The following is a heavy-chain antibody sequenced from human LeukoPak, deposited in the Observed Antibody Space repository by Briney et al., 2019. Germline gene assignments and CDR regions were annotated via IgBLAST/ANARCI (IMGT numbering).Heavy chain of an antibody. CDR1: GGSISSYY. CDR2: IYYSGST. Sequence: SETLSLTCTVSGGSISSYYWSWIRQPPGKGLEWIWYIYYSGSTNYNPSLKSRVTISVDTSKNQFSLKLSSVTAADTAVYYCARHSAVAGKGILDYWGQGTLVTVSS. V-gene: IGHV4-59*08. J-gene: IGHJ4*02. D-gene: IGHD6-19*01. CDR3: ARHSAVAGKGILDY.